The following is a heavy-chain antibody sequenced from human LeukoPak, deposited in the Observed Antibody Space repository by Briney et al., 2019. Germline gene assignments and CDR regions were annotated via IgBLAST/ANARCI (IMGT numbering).Heavy chain of an antibody. CDR3: ARDPGAFPYFFDN. J-gene: IGHJ4*02. Sequence: PGGSLRLSCAASGFTFSSSAMTWVRQVLGKGLEWVSTTGVSGSYYADSVKGRFTISRDNSKNTLYLQMHSLRVEDTAVYFCARDPGAFPYFFDNWGQGTLVTVSS. D-gene: IGHD4/OR15-4a*01. V-gene: IGHV3-23*01. CDR2: TGVSGS. CDR1: GFTFSSSA.